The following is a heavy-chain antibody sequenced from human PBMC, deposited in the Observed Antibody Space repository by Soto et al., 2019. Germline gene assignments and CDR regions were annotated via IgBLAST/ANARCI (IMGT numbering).Heavy chain of an antibody. CDR1: GFTFSSYG. CDR3: ARDQDDYGDYRIKCYCDY. D-gene: IGHD4-17*01. Sequence: QVQLVESGGGVVQPGRSLRLSCAASGFTFSSYGMHWVRQAPGKGLEWVAVIWYDGSNKYYADSVKGRFTISRDNSKNTLYLQMNSLRAEDTAVYYCARDQDDYGDYRIKCYCDYWGQGTLVTVSS. V-gene: IGHV3-33*01. CDR2: IWYDGSNK. J-gene: IGHJ4*02.